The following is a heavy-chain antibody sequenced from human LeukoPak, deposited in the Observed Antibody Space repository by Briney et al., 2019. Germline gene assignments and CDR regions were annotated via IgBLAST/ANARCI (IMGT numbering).Heavy chain of an antibody. CDR2: IYYSGST. CDR3: ARCSRVADTFDI. D-gene: IGHD2-15*01. Sequence: SETLSLTCTVSGGSISSYYWSWIRQPPRKGLEWIGYIYYSGSTNYNPSLKSRVTISVDTSKNQFSLKLSSVTAADTAVYYCARCSRVADTFDIWGQGKMVTVSS. J-gene: IGHJ3*02. V-gene: IGHV4-59*01. CDR1: GGSISSYY.